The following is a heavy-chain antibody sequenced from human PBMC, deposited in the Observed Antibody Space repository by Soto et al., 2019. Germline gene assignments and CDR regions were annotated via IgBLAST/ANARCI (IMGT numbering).Heavy chain of an antibody. CDR1: GYTFTSYG. CDR2: ISAYNGNT. V-gene: IGHV1-18*04. Sequence: QVPLVQSGAEVKKPGASVKVSCKASGYTFTSYGISWVRQAPGQGLEWMGWISAYNGNTNYAQKLQGRVTMTTDTSTSTAYMELRSLRSDDTAVYYCARGRNMITFGGVIVPFYYYYGMDVWGQGTTVTVSS. J-gene: IGHJ6*02. CDR3: ARGRNMITFGGVIVPFYYYYGMDV. D-gene: IGHD3-16*02.